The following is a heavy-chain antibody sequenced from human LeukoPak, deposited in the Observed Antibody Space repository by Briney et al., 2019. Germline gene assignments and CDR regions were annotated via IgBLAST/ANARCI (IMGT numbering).Heavy chain of an antibody. Sequence: ASVKVSCKASGYTFTSYYMHWVRQAPGQGLEWMGIINPSGGSTSYAQKFQGRVTMTRDTSTSTVYMELSSLRSEDTAVYYCARRRYYYDSSGYRNAFDIWGQGTMVTVSS. J-gene: IGHJ3*02. V-gene: IGHV1-46*01. D-gene: IGHD3-22*01. CDR1: GYTFTSYY. CDR3: ARRRYYYDSSGYRNAFDI. CDR2: INPSGGST.